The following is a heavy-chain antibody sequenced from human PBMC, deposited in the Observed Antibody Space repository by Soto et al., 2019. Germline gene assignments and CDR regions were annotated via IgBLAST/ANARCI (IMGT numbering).Heavy chain of an antibody. D-gene: IGHD6-13*01. CDR2: ISGSGGST. V-gene: IGHV3-23*01. Sequence: EVQLLESGGGLVQPGGSVRLSCAASGFTFSSYAMSWVRQAPGKGLEWVSAISGSGGSTYYADSVKGRFTISRDNSKNTLYLQMNSLRAEDTAVYYCAKDPVSSSWYIDYWGQGTLVTVSS. J-gene: IGHJ4*02. CDR1: GFTFSSYA. CDR3: AKDPVSSSWYIDY.